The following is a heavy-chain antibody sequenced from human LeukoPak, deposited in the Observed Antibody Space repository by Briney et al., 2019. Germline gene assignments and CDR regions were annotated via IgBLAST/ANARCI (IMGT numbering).Heavy chain of an antibody. J-gene: IGHJ4*02. V-gene: IGHV3-30*18. CDR2: MSYDGSNK. CDR3: AKDVGVSEDTAILDY. Sequence: GGSLRLSCAASGFTFSSYGMHWVRQAPGKGLEWVAVMSYDGSNKYYADSVKGRFTISRDNSKNTLYLQMNSLRAEDTAVYYCAKDVGVSEDTAILDYWGQGTLVTVSS. D-gene: IGHD5-18*01. CDR1: GFTFSSYG.